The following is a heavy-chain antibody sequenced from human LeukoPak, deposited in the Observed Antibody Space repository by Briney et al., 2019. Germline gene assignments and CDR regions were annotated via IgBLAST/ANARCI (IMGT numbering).Heavy chain of an antibody. V-gene: IGHV3-7*01. CDR3: ARLGLEVGGPNWFDP. Sequence: GGSLRLSCAAPGFSFSSNWMGWVRQAPGKGLEWVAHIKQDGSQKYYLDSVKGRFTISRDNAKNSLYLQMNSLRVEDTAVYYCARLGLEVGGPNWFDPWGQGTLVTVSS. CDR2: IKQDGSQK. J-gene: IGHJ5*02. D-gene: IGHD1-1*01. CDR1: GFSFSSNW.